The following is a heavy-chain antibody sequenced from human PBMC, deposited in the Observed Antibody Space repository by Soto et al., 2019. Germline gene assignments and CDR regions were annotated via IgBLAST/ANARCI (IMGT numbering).Heavy chain of an antibody. CDR3: ARDRPVLLWFGELYWFDP. D-gene: IGHD3-10*01. CDR2: ISAYNGNT. CDR1: GYTFTSYG. V-gene: IGHV1-18*01. J-gene: IGHJ5*02. Sequence: ASVKVSCKASGYTFTSYGISWVRQAPGQGLEWMGWISAYNGNTNYAQKLQGRVTMTTDTSTSTAYMELRSLRSDDTAVYYCARDRPVLLWFGELYWFDPWGQRTLVTVSS.